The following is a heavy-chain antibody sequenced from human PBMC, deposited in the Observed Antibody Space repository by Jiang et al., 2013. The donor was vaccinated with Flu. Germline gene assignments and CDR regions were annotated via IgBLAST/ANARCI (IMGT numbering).Heavy chain of an antibody. Sequence: GLVKPSETLSLTCTVSGGSISSYYWSWIRQPPGKGLEWIGYIYYSGSTNYNPSLKSRVTISVDTSKNQFSLKLSSVTAADTAVYYCARRRGPSGFDYWGQGTLVTVSS. V-gene: IGHV4-59*08. CDR1: GGSISSYY. CDR3: ARRRGPSGFDY. D-gene: IGHD3-10*01. CDR2: IYYSGST. J-gene: IGHJ4*02.